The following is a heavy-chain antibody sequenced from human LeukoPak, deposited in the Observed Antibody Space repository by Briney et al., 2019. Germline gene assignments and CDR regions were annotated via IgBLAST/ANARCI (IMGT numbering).Heavy chain of an antibody. V-gene: IGHV3-30*18. CDR3: AKGVLPDY. CDR2: ISYDGSNK. D-gene: IGHD2/OR15-2a*01. CDR1: GFTFSSYG. J-gene: IGHJ4*02. Sequence: QAGGSLRLSCAASGFTFSSYGMHWVRQAPGKGLEWVAVISYDGSNKYYADSVKGRFTISRDNSKNTLYLQMNSLRAEDTAVYYCAKGVLPDYWGQGTLVTVSS.